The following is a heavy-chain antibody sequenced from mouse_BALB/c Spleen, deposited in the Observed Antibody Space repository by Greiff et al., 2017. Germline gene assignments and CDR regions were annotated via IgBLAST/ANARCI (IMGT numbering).Heavy chain of an antibody. CDR2: ISSGGST. V-gene: IGHV5-6-5*01. J-gene: IGHJ4*01. Sequence: EVKVVESGGGLVKPGGSLKLSCAASGFTFSSYAMSWVRQTPEKRLEWVASISSGGSTYYPDSVKGRFTISRDNARNILYLQMSSLRSEDTAMYYCARGGKGDYAMDYWGQGTSVTVSS. CDR1: GFTFSSYA. CDR3: ARGGKGDYAMDY.